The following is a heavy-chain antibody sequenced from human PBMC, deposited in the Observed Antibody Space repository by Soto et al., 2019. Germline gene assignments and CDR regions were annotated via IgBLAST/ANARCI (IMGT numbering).Heavy chain of an antibody. D-gene: IGHD6-13*01. CDR2: IIPILGIA. CDR1: GGTFSSYT. Sequence: QVQLVQSGAAVKKPGSSVKVACKASGGTFSSYTISWVRQAHGQGLEWLGRIIPILGIANYAQKFQGRVTITADKAMITAYMELRSLRSEDTAVYCLARGGVGGRIAAVGESCFDPWGQGTLVTVSS. J-gene: IGHJ5*02. V-gene: IGHV1-69*02. CDR3: ARGGVGGRIAAVGESCFDP.